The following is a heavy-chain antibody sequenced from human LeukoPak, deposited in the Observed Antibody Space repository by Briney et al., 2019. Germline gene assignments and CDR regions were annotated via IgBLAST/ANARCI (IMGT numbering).Heavy chain of an antibody. CDR2: IIGSSNTI. CDR3: ARRHLDSAGWTIDY. Sequence: GGSLRLSCAASGFTFSSNNLNWVRQAPGKGLEWVSYIIGSSNTIYYAESVKGRFTISRDNAKNSLYLQMNSLRAEDTAVYYCARRHLDSAGWTIDYWGQGTLVTVSS. V-gene: IGHV3-48*01. CDR1: GFTFSSNN. J-gene: IGHJ4*02. D-gene: IGHD3-9*01.